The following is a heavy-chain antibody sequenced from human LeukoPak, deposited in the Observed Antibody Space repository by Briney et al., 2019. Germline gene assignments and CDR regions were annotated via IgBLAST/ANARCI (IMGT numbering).Heavy chain of an antibody. V-gene: IGHV3-30*18. CDR1: GFAFSQFP. D-gene: IGHD6-13*01. CDR2: ISHDGGNK. J-gene: IGHJ3*02. CDR3: AKDRSIAAGDDAFDI. Sequence: GGSLRLSCVASGFAFSQFPVHWVRQAPGKRLEWVAFISHDGGNKKYGDSVKGRFTISRDNSKNTVYLQMNSLRPEDTALYYCAKDRSIAAGDDAFDIWGQGTMVTVSS.